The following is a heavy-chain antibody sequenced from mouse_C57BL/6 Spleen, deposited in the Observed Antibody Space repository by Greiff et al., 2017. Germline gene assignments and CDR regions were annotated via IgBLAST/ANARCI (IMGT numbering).Heavy chain of an antibody. D-gene: IGHD2-2*01. V-gene: IGHV5-2*01. Sequence: EVKLVESGGGLVQPGESLKLSCESNEYEFPSHDMSWVRKTPEKRLELVAAINSDGGSTYYPATMERRFIISRDNTKKTLYLQMSSLRSEDTALYYCARDGYDGAWFAYWGQGTLVTVSA. CDR3: ARDGYDGAWFAY. J-gene: IGHJ3*01. CDR1: EYEFPSHD. CDR2: INSDGGST.